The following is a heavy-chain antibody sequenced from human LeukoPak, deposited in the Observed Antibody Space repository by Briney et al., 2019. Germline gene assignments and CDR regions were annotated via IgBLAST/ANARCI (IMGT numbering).Heavy chain of an antibody. J-gene: IGHJ6*03. CDR1: GGSISSYY. CDR3: ARVEEGYGSGRRENYYYYYMDV. Sequence: SETLSLTCTVSGGSISSYYWTWIRQPPGKGLEWIGYIHYTGSTNYNRSLRSRVTISVDTSKNQFSLKLSSVTAADTAVYYCARVEEGYGSGRRENYYYYYMDVWGKGTTVTISS. V-gene: IGHV4-59*01. CDR2: IHYTGST. D-gene: IGHD3-10*01.